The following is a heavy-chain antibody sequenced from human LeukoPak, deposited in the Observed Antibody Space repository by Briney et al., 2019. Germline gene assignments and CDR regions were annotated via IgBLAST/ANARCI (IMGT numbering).Heavy chain of an antibody. CDR1: GGSFSGYY. CDR3: ARGVVAAPQTFDY. Sequence: PSETLSLTCAVYGGSFSGYYWSWIRQPPGKGLEWIGEINHSGSTNYNPSLKSRVTISVDTSKNQFYLKLTSVTTADTAVYYCARGVVAAPQTFDYWGQGTLVTVSS. J-gene: IGHJ4*02. V-gene: IGHV4-34*01. CDR2: INHSGST. D-gene: IGHD2-15*01.